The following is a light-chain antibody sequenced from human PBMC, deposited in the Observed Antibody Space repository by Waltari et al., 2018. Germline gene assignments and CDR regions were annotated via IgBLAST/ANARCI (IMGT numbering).Light chain of an antibody. Sequence: SYELTPPPSVSVSPGQTARITCPGDALPKQHAYWYQQKPGQAPVLVIYKDSERPSGIPERFSGSSSGTTVTLTISGVQAEDEADYYCQSADSSGTNVVFGGGTKLTVL. CDR1: ALPKQH. CDR2: KDS. J-gene: IGLJ2*01. CDR3: QSADSSGTNVV. V-gene: IGLV3-25*03.